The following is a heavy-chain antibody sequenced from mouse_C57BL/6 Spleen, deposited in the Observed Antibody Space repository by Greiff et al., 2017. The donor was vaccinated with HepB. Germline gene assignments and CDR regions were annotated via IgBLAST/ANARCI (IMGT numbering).Heavy chain of an antibody. Sequence: VMLVESGAELVRPGTSVKVSCKASGYAFTNYLIEWVKQRPGQGLEWIGVINPGSGGTNYNEKFKGKATLTADKSSSTAYMQLSSLTSEDSAVYFCAIWFPFAYWGQGTLVTVSA. D-gene: IGHD2-2*01. CDR3: AIWFPFAY. V-gene: IGHV1-54*01. CDR1: GYAFTNYL. J-gene: IGHJ3*01. CDR2: INPGSGGT.